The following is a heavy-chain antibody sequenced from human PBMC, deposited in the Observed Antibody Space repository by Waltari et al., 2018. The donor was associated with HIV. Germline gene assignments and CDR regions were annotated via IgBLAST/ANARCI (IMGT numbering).Heavy chain of an antibody. Sequence: QVKLVQSGAELKKPGASLQVSCTASGYVFTSYGITWMRHVPGQGLEWMGWISGYNGHTNYAQNFQDRVSMTRDTSTTTAYMVLRSLKSDDTAVYFCARAAGETNYGHPRDYFYFMDVWGQGTTVTVSS. CDR3: ARAAGETNYGHPRDYFYFMDV. V-gene: IGHV1-18*01. D-gene: IGHD2-8*01. CDR2: ISGYNGHT. CDR1: GYVFTSYG. J-gene: IGHJ6*02.